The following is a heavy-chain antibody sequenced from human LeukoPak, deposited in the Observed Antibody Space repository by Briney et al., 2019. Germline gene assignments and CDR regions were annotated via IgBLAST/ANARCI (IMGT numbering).Heavy chain of an antibody. CDR1: GFTLNSYA. CDR2: ISGDAGST. CDR3: AFSSVAGSDAFDI. D-gene: IGHD6-19*01. V-gene: IGHV3-43*02. Sequence: PGGSLPLSYAACGFTLNSYAMRGVRQAPGKGLEWVSLISGDAGSTYYADSVKGRFTSSRDNRKNSLYLQMNSLSTEESALYYWAFSSVAGSDAFDIWGRGTMVTVSS. J-gene: IGHJ3*02.